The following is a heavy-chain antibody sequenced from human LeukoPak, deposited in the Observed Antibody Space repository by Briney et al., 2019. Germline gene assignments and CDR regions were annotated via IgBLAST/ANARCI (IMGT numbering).Heavy chain of an antibody. CDR3: ARSNHDFWSGYYTFDY. CDR2: INPNSGGT. J-gene: IGHJ4*02. V-gene: IGHV1-2*04. D-gene: IGHD3-3*01. CDR1: GYTLTGYH. Sequence: ASVKVSCKASGYTLTGYHMHWVRQAPGQGLEWMGWINPNSGGTNYAQKFQGWVTMTRDTSISTAYMELSRLRSDDTAVYYCARSNHDFWSGYYTFDYWGQGTLVTVSS.